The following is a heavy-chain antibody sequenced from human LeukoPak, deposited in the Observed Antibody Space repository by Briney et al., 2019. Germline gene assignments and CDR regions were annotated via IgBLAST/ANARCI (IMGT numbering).Heavy chain of an antibody. CDR1: GYTFTSYY. CDR2: INPSGGST. CDR3: ASGPIAASYDY. J-gene: IGHJ4*02. D-gene: IGHD6-6*01. V-gene: IGHV1-46*01. Sequence: ASVKDSCKASGYTFTSYYMHWVRQAPGQGLEWMGIINPSGGSTSYAQKFQGRVTMTRDMSTSTVYMELSSLRSEDTAVYYCASGPIAASYDYWGQGTLVTVSS.